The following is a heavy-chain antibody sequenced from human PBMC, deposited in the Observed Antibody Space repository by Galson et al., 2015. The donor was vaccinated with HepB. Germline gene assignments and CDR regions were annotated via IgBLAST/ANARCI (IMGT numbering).Heavy chain of an antibody. J-gene: IGHJ4*02. CDR1: GFTFSDYY. Sequence: SLRLSCAASGFTFSDYYMSWIRQAPGKGLEWVSYISSSSSYTDYADSVKGRFTISRDNSKNTLYLQMNSLRAEDTAVYYCARDEAYYYDSSGLDYWGQGTLVTVSS. V-gene: IGHV3-11*06. CDR3: ARDEAYYYDSSGLDY. D-gene: IGHD3-22*01. CDR2: ISSSSSYT.